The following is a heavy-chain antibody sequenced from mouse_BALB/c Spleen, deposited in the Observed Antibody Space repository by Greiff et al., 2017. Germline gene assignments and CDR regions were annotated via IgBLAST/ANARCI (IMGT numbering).Heavy chain of an antibody. CDR2: IDPENGDT. V-gene: IGHV14-4*02. CDR3: NSYNGNYGAMDY. D-gene: IGHD2-10*01. Sequence: EVQLQQSGAELVRSGASVKLSCTASGFNLTDYYMHWVKQRPEQGLEWIGWIDPENGDTEYAPKFQGKATMTADTSSNTAYLQLSSLTSEDTAVYYCNSYNGNYGAMDYWGQGTSVTVSS. CDR1: GFNLTDYY. J-gene: IGHJ4*01.